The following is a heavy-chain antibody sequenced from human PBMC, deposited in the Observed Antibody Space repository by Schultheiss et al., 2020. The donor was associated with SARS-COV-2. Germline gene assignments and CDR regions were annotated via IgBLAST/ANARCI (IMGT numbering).Heavy chain of an antibody. D-gene: IGHD3-3*01. CDR2: IYWNDDK. V-gene: IGHV2-5*01. Sequence: SGPTQVKPTQTLTLTCTFSGFSLSTSGVGVGWIRQPPGKALEWLALIYWNDDKRYSPSLKSRLTITKDTSKNQVVLTMTNMDPVDTATYYCARIIRDYDFWCGYLKGGYYFDYWGQGTLVTVSS. CDR3: ARIIRDYDFWCGYLKGGYYFDY. CDR1: GFSLSTSGVG. J-gene: IGHJ4*02.